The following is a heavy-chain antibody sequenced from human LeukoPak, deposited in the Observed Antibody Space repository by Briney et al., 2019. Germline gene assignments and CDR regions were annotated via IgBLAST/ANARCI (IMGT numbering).Heavy chain of an antibody. CDR1: GYTFTGYY. CDR3: ARDTFWSGLSYYMDV. Sequence: ASVKVSCKASGYTFTGYYMHWVRQAPGQGLEWMGWINPNSGGTNYAQKFQGRVTMTRDTSISTAYMELSRLRSDDTAVYYCARDTFWSGLSYYMDVWGEGTTVTVSS. D-gene: IGHD3-3*01. J-gene: IGHJ6*03. CDR2: INPNSGGT. V-gene: IGHV1-2*02.